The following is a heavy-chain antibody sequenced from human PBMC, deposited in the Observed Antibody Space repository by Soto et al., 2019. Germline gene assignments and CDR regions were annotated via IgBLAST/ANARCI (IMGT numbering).Heavy chain of an antibody. CDR1: GFTFSSYS. J-gene: IGHJ4*02. CDR3: ARPDFWSGYYSDY. CDR2: ISSSSSTI. Sequence: GGSLRLSCAASGFTFSSYSMNWVRQAPGKGLEWVSYISSSSSTIYYADSVKGRFTISRDNAKNSLYLQMNSLRAEDTAVYYCARPDFWSGYYSDYWGQGTLVTVSS. V-gene: IGHV3-48*01. D-gene: IGHD3-3*01.